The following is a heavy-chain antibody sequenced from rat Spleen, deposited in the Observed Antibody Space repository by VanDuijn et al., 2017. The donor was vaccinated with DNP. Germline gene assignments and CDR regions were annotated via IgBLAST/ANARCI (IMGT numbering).Heavy chain of an antibody. V-gene: IGHV5-7*01. CDR1: GFTFSDYN. CDR3: ARVMTTGAMDT. D-gene: IGHD5-1*01. CDR2: ISYDGSST. J-gene: IGHJ4*01. Sequence: EVQLVESGGGLVQPGRSLKLSCAASGFTFSDYNMAWVRQAPKKGLEWVATISYDGSSTYYRDSVKGRFTISRDNAKSTLYLQMDSLRSEDTATYYCARVMTTGAMDTWGQGTSVTVSS.